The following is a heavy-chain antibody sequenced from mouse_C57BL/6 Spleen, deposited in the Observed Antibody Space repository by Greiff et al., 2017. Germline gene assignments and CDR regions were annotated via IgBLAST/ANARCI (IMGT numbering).Heavy chain of an antibody. Sequence: EVQLQQSGAELVKPGASVKLSCTASGFNIKDYYMHWVKQRTEQGLEWIGRIDPEDGETKYAPKFPGKATITADTSSNTAYLQLSSLTSEDTAVYYCARSDYYGSSGAWFAYWGQGTLVTVSA. CDR3: ARSDYYGSSGAWFAY. CDR1: GFNIKDYY. J-gene: IGHJ3*01. CDR2: IDPEDGET. D-gene: IGHD1-1*01. V-gene: IGHV14-2*01.